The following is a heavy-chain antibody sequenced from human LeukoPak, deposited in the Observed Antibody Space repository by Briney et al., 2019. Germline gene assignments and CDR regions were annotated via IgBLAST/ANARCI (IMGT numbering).Heavy chain of an antibody. D-gene: IGHD3-22*01. CDR1: GITLSNFG. V-gene: IGHV3-23*01. Sequence: GGSLRLSCAVSGITLSNFGMSWVRQAPGKGLEWVAGISDSGGSTNYADSVKGRFTISRDNPKNTLYLQMNSLRAEDTAVYFCAKRGVVIRVILVGFHKEAYYFDSWGQGALVTVSS. J-gene: IGHJ4*02. CDR3: AKRGVVIRVILVGFHKEAYYFDS. CDR2: ISDSGGST.